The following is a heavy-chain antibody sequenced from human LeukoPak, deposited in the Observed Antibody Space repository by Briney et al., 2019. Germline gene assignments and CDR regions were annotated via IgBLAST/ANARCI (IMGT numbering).Heavy chain of an antibody. Sequence: GGSLRLSCAASGFTFSSYWMNWVRQAPGKGLEWVANIKEDGSAKCYVDSLKGRFTISRDNAKNSLYLQMNSLRAEDTAVYYCARALSSPNWFAPWGQGTLVTVSS. CDR3: ARALSSPNWFAP. CDR1: GFTFSSYW. D-gene: IGHD6-13*01. J-gene: IGHJ5*02. V-gene: IGHV3-7*04. CDR2: IKEDGSAK.